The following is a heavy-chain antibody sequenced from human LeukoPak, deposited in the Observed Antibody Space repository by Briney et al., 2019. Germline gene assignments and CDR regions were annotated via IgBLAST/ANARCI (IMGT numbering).Heavy chain of an antibody. CDR3: ARIRDGYNDAYDI. CDR2: INPNSGGT. V-gene: IGHV1-2*02. Sequence: ASVKVSCKASGYTFTSYYLHWVRQAPGQGLEWMGWINPNSGGTNYAQKFQGRVTMTRDTSISTAYMEMSRLRSDDTAVYYCARIRDGYNDAYDIWGQGTVVTVPS. CDR1: GYTFTSYY. D-gene: IGHD5-24*01. J-gene: IGHJ3*02.